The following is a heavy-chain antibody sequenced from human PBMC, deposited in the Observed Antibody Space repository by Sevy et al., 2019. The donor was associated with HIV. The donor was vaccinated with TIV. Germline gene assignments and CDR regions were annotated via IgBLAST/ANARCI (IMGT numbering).Heavy chain of an antibody. Sequence: GGSLRLSCVASGFMFSNYWMSWVRQAPGKGLEWVSGLSGSGGSTNYADSVKGRFTISRDNSKNTLYLQMSSLRAEDTAVYYCAKDRVWELGDAFDIWGQGTMVTVSS. CDR2: LSGSGGST. CDR3: AKDRVWELGDAFDI. CDR1: GFMFSNYW. D-gene: IGHD6-13*01. J-gene: IGHJ3*02. V-gene: IGHV3-23*01.